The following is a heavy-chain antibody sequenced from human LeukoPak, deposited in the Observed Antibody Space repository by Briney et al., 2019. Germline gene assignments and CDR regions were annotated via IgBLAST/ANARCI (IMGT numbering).Heavy chain of an antibody. CDR3: AASSGWYEWGFDY. J-gene: IGHJ4*02. D-gene: IGHD6-19*01. CDR2: ISSSGSTI. Sequence: GGSLRLSCAASGFTFSSYEMNWVRQGPGKGLEWVSYISSSGSTIYYADSVKGRFTISRDNAKNSLYLQMNSLRAEDTAVYYCAASSGWYEWGFDYWGQGTLVTVSS. V-gene: IGHV3-48*03. CDR1: GFTFSSYE.